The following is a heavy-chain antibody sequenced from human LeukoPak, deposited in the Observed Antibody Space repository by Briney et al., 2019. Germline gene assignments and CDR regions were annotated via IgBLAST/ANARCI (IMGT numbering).Heavy chain of an antibody. D-gene: IGHD1-26*01. CDR3: ARDVGASNFDY. J-gene: IGHJ4*02. V-gene: IGHV4-4*07. Sequence: ASETLSLTCTVSGGSISNSYWSWVRQPAGKGLEWVGRIYTTGKTDYNPSLKSRVTVSVDTSRNQVSLKLRSVTAADTAVYYCARDVGASNFDYWGQGILVTVSS. CDR1: GGSISNSY. CDR2: IYTTGKT.